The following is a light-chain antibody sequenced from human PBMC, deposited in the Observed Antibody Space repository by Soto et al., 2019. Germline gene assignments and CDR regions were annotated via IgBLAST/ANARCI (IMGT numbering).Light chain of an antibody. Sequence: EIVLTQSPGTLSLSPGERATLSCRASQSVSSTYLAWYQQKPGQAPGLLLYGASNRASGIPDRFAGSGSGTDFTLAISRLEPEDFALYYCHQYDNSPLTFGGGTKV. V-gene: IGKV3-20*01. CDR2: GAS. CDR3: HQYDNSPLT. J-gene: IGKJ4*01. CDR1: QSVSSTY.